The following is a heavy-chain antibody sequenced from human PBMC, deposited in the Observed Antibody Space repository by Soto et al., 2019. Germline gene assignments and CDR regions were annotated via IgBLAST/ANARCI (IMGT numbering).Heavy chain of an antibody. V-gene: IGHV1-8*01. CDR2: MNPNSGNT. Sequence: QVQLVQSGAEVKKPGASVKVSCKASGYTFTSYDINWVRQATGQGLEWMGWMNPNSGNTGYAQKFQGRVTMTRNTSKSTAYMELSSLRSEDTAVYYCARGEYSSGWAIYYYYGMDVWGQGTTVTVSS. CDR1: GYTFTSYD. D-gene: IGHD6-19*01. J-gene: IGHJ6*02. CDR3: ARGEYSSGWAIYYYYGMDV.